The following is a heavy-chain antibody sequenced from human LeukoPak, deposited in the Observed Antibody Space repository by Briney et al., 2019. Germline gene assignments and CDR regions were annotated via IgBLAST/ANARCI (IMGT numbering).Heavy chain of an antibody. CDR2: ISGGGRTT. Sequence: GGSLRLSCAASGFTFSNHAMSWVRQAPGKGLQWVAVISGGGRTTEYADFVKGRFTISRDNSKSTLSLQMNSLTVEDTATYFCAKNVVVKRYIDFWGQGTLVTVSS. CDR3: AKNVVVKRYIDF. J-gene: IGHJ4*02. V-gene: IGHV3-23*01. CDR1: GFTFSNHA. D-gene: IGHD2-15*01.